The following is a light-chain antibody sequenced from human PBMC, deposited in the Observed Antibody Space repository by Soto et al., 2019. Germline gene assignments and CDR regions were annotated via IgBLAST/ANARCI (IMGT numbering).Light chain of an antibody. CDR1: QSVSSN. CDR2: GAS. J-gene: IGKJ1*01. CDR3: QPYNNWPA. Sequence: EIVMTQSPATLSVSPGERATLSCRASQSVSSNLAWYQQKPGQAPRFLIYGASTRATGIPARFSGRGSGTEFALPKMRLETENFAIFCRQPYNNWPAFGQGDKVEIK. V-gene: IGKV3-15*01.